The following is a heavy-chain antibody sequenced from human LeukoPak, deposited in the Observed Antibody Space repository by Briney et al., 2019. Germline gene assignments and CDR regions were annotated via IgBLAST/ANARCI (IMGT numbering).Heavy chain of an antibody. D-gene: IGHD6-19*01. CDR2: IYPGDSDT. Sequence: RGESLKISCKGSGYSFTSYWIGWVRQMPRKGLEWMGIIYPGDSDTRYSPSFQGQVTISADKSISTAYLQWSSLKASDTAMYYCAGRGIAVAGYFDYWGQGTLVTVSS. CDR3: AGRGIAVAGYFDY. V-gene: IGHV5-51*01. CDR1: GYSFTSYW. J-gene: IGHJ4*02.